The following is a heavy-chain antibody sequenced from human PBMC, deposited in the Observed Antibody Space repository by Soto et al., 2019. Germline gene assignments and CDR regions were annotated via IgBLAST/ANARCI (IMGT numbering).Heavy chain of an antibody. CDR3: ATSRISIAVAGETEYYFDY. CDR1: GYIFTGYY. D-gene: IGHD6-19*01. Sequence: GASVKVSCKASGYIFTGYYMHWVRQAPGQGLEWMGWINPNSGDTNYTQKFQGWVTMTRDTSISTAYMELSRLRSDDTAVYYCATSRISIAVAGETEYYFDYWGQGTLVTSPQ. V-gene: IGHV1-2*04. J-gene: IGHJ4*02. CDR2: INPNSGDT.